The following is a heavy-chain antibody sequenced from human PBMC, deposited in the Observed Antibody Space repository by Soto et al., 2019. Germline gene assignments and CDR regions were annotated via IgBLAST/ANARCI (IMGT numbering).Heavy chain of an antibody. J-gene: IGHJ3*02. CDR3: ASGSPGFCSGGSCYCPIRDAFDS. D-gene: IGHD2-15*01. CDR1: GYSFTSYW. CDR2: IYPGDSDT. Sequence: PGESLKISCKGSGYSFTSYWIGWVRQMPGKGLEWMGIIYPGDSDTRYSPSFQGQVTISADKSISTAYLQWSSLKASDTAMYYCASGSPGFCSGGSCYCPIRDAFDSWGQGTMVAV. V-gene: IGHV5-51*01.